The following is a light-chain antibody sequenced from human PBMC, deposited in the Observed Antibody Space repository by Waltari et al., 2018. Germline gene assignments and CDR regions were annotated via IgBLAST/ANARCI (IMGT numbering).Light chain of an antibody. V-gene: IGKV1-9*01. CDR1: QGISGY. J-gene: IGKJ4*01. Sequence: IQLTQSPSSLSASVGDRVPIACRASQGISGYVAWYQQQPGKAPKLLIYGASTLQSGVPSRFSGSGSGTDFTLIISDLQPEDFATYYCQQHNTFPLTFGGGTKVEIK. CDR2: GAS. CDR3: QQHNTFPLT.